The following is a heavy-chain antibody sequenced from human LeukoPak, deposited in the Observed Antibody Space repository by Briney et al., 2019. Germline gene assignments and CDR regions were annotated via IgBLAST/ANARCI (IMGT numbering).Heavy chain of an antibody. J-gene: IGHJ4*02. CDR2: IYYSGTT. Sequence: SETLSLTCSVSGGSITGSYWSWIRQSPGKGLEWIGHIYYSGTTNYSPSLRSRVTISVDTSNKQFSLKLRSVTAADTAVYYCARSKVTYYYDAGGYYYFDYWGQGALVTVLS. V-gene: IGHV4-59*01. CDR1: GGSITGSY. CDR3: ARSKVTYYYDAGGYYYFDY. D-gene: IGHD3-22*01.